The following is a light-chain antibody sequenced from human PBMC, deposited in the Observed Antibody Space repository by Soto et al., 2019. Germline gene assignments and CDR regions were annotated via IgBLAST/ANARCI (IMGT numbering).Light chain of an antibody. J-gene: IGKJ5*01. V-gene: IGKV3-15*01. CDR2: DVS. CDR3: DQYINWPL. CDR1: QSVSRSY. Sequence: EIGSTQSPCTLSLSTGERATLSCMASQSVSRSYFAWYQQKRGQAPRLLMYDVSTRATGVPARFSGSGFGTEFTLTISILQSEDFAVYSCDQYINWPLVGQGTRLEI.